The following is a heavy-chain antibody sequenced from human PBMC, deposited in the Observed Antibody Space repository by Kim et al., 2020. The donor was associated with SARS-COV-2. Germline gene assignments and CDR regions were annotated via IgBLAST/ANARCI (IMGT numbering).Heavy chain of an antibody. Sequence: ASVKVSCKASGYTFTSYGISWVRQAPGQGLEWMGWISAYNGNTNYAQKLQGRVTMTTDTSTSTAYMELRSLRSDDTAVYYCARDLTPYCGGDCSHDYWGQGTLVTVSS. V-gene: IGHV1-18*01. D-gene: IGHD2-21*02. CDR2: ISAYNGNT. J-gene: IGHJ4*02. CDR3: ARDLTPYCGGDCSHDY. CDR1: GYTFTSYG.